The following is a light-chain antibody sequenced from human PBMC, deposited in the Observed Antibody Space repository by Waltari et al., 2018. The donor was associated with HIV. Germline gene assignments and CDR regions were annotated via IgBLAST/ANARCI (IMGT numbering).Light chain of an antibody. CDR2: GNT. V-gene: IGLV2-14*03. Sequence: QSALTQPASVSGSPGQSITISCTGTSYDIGLYNFVSWYQKHPDKAPQLIIYGNTNRPSGVSYRFPGSKSRNTASLTISGLQAEDEADYYCSSFATSDTLLFGGGTKLTVL. CDR3: SSFATSDTLL. CDR1: SYDIGLYNF. J-gene: IGLJ2*01.